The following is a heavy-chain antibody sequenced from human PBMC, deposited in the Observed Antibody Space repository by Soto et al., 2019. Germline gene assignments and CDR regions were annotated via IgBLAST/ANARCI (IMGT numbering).Heavy chain of an antibody. J-gene: IGHJ6*02. CDR3: ATDRRGEDPRNYYYGMDV. CDR2: FDPEDGET. V-gene: IGHV1-24*01. D-gene: IGHD7-27*01. CDR1: GYTLTELS. Sequence: ASVKVSCKVSGYTLTELSMHWVRQAPGKGLEWMGGFDPEDGETIYAQKFQGRVTMTEDTSTDTAYMELSSLRSEDTAVYYCATDRRGEDPRNYYYGMDVWGQGTTVTVSS.